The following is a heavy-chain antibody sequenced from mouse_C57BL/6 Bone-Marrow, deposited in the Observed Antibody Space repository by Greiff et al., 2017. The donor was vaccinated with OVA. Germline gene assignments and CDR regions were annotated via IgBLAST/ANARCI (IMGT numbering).Heavy chain of an antibody. V-gene: IGHV5-9-1*02. CDR1: GFTFSSYA. CDR2: ISSGGDYI. J-gene: IGHJ4*01. CDR3: TRDLETDYAMDY. Sequence: EVQLVESGEGLVKPGGSLKLSCAASGFTFSSYAMSWVRQTPEKRLEWVAYISSGGDYIYYADTVKGRFTISRDNARNTLYLQMSSLKSEDTAMYYCTRDLETDYAMDYWGQGTSVTVSS.